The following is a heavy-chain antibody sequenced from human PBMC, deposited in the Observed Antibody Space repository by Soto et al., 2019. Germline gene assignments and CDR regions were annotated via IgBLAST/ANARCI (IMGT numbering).Heavy chain of an antibody. D-gene: IGHD6-19*01. Sequence: QVQLVESGGGVVQPGRSLRLSCAASGFTFRSYAMHWVRQAPGKGLEWVAVISYDGSNKYYADSVKGRFTISRDNSKNTQYLQMNSLRAEDTAVYYCARDVFSGWSWWGQGTLVTVSS. CDR3: ARDVFSGWSW. V-gene: IGHV3-30-3*01. CDR2: ISYDGSNK. J-gene: IGHJ4*02. CDR1: GFTFRSYA.